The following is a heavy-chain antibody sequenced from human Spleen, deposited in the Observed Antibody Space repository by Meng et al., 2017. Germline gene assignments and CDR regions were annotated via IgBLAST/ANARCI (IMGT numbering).Heavy chain of an antibody. CDR2: ITWDDRT. Sequence: GESLKISCAASGFTFDDYAMHWVRQAPGEGLEWVSLITWDDRTYYTDSVKGRFTISRDNSKNSLYLQVNSLRAEDTALYYCAKNVYSSGWYYFNSWGQGTLVTVSS. V-gene: IGHV3-43D*03. J-gene: IGHJ4*02. CDR3: AKNVYSSGWYYFNS. D-gene: IGHD6-19*01. CDR1: GFTFDDYA.